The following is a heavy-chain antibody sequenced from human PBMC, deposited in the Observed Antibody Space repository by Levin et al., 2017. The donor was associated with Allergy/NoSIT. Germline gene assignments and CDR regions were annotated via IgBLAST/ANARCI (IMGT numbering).Heavy chain of an antibody. V-gene: IGHV3-30*04. CDR3: ATGVQNLYGDYSAFNY. Sequence: GESLKISCVGSGFSFRNYAMHWVRQTPGRGLEWLSVIAYDGSRIFYAVSVKGRFTISRDNDKNMLFLQLDTLTSEDTGVYYCATGVQNLYGDYSAFNYWGQGTLVTVSS. D-gene: IGHD5-12*01. J-gene: IGHJ4*02. CDR2: IAYDGSRI. CDR1: GFSFRNYA.